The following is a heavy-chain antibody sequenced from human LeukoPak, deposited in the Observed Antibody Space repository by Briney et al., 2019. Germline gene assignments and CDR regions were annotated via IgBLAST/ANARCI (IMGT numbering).Heavy chain of an antibody. Sequence: PSETLSLTCTVSGGSISSYYWSWIRQPAGKGLEWIGRIYTSGSTNYNPSLKSRVTISVDTSKNQFSLKLSSVTAADTAVYYCARGRGDSTGYYYFDYWGQGTVVTVSS. D-gene: IGHD3-22*01. CDR3: ARGRGDSTGYYYFDY. CDR2: IYTSGST. V-gene: IGHV4-4*07. J-gene: IGHJ4*02. CDR1: GGSISSYY.